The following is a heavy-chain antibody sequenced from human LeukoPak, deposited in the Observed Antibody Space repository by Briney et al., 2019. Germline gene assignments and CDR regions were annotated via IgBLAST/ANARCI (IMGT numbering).Heavy chain of an antibody. CDR3: AKDPDYSLGPRYGDYFNAFDI. Sequence: GGSLRLSCAASGFIFSSYAMSWVRQAPGKGLEWVSAISGSGGSTYYADSVKGRFTISRDNSKNTLYLQMNSLRAEDTAVYYCAKDPDYSLGPRYGDYFNAFDIWGQGTMVTVSS. CDR1: GFIFSSYA. D-gene: IGHD4-17*01. CDR2: ISGSGGST. V-gene: IGHV3-23*01. J-gene: IGHJ3*02.